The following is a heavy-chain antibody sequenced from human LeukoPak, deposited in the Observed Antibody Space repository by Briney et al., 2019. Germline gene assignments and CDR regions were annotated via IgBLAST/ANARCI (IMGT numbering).Heavy chain of an antibody. V-gene: IGHV4-39*07. Sequence: PSETLSLTCTVSGGSISSSSYYWGWIRQPPGKGLEWIGSIYYSGSTYYNPSLKGRVTISVDTSKNQFSLKLSSVTAADTAVYYCARVGTRDGMDVWGQGTTVTVSS. CDR2: IYYSGST. CDR3: ARVGTRDGMDV. CDR1: GGSISSSSYY. D-gene: IGHD7-27*01. J-gene: IGHJ6*02.